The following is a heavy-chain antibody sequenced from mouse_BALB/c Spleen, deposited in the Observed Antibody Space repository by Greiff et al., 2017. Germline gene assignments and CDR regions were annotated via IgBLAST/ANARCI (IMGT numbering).Heavy chain of an antibody. CDR1: GFTFTDYY. D-gene: IGHD1-3*01. V-gene: IGHV7-3*02. J-gene: IGHJ4*01. CDR2: IRNKANGYTT. CDR3: ARGQLDYAMDY. Sequence: EVKLMESGGGLVQPGGSLRLSCATSGFTFTDYYMSWVRQPPGKALEWLGFIRNKANGYTTEYSASVKGRFTISRDNSQSILYLQMNTLRAEDSATYYCARGQLDYAMDYWGQGTSVTVSS.